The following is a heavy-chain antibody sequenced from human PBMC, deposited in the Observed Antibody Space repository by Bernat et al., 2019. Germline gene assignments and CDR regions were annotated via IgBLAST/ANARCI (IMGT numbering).Heavy chain of an antibody. J-gene: IGHJ4*02. D-gene: IGHD2-21*01. CDR3: ARDLDPAQLYSIPHFDF. CDR1: GYTFTHG. V-gene: IGHV1-18*01. Sequence: QVQLVESGAEVKKPGASVKIPCKASGYTFTHGISGVRQAPGQGLEWMGWISPYNRNTNYAQKLQGRVTMTTDTSTSTAYMELRSLRSDDTAVYYCARDLDPAQLYSIPHFDFWGQGTLVTVSS. CDR2: ISPYNRNT.